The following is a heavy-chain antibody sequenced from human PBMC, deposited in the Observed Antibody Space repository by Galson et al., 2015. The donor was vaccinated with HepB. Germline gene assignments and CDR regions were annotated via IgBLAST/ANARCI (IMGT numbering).Heavy chain of an antibody. CDR3: ARGGPYYDFWSGPDAFDI. D-gene: IGHD3-3*01. CDR1: GFTFSSYG. V-gene: IGHV3-33*01. Sequence: SLRLSCAASGFTFSSYGMHWVRQAPGKGLEWVAVIWYDGSNKYYADSVKGRFTISRDNSKNTLYLQMNSLRTEDTAVYYCARGGPYYDFWSGPDAFDIWGQGTMVTVSS. CDR2: IWYDGSNK. J-gene: IGHJ3*02.